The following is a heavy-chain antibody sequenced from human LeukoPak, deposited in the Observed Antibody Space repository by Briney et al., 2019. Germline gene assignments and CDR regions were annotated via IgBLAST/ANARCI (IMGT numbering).Heavy chain of an antibody. CDR2: IHRSGST. J-gene: IGHJ4*02. D-gene: IGHD1-1*01. V-gene: IGHV4-34*01. CDR1: GGSFSGYY. CDR3: ARGLTGTPDY. Sequence: SETLSLTCAVYGGSFSGYYWSWIRQPPGKGLEWIGEIHRSGSTNYNPSLKSRVAISVDTSKNLFSLKLNSVTAADTAVYYCARGLTGTPDYWGQGTLVTASS.